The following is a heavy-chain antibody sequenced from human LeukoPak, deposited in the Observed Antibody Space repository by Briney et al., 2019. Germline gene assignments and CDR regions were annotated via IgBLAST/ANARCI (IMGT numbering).Heavy chain of an antibody. CDR3: ASSIAIFGVAIQPSYYMDV. J-gene: IGHJ6*03. V-gene: IGHV3-30*02. Sequence: GGSLRLSCAASGFTFSSYGMHWVRQAPGKGLEWVAFIRYDGSNKYYADSVKGRFTISRDNSKNTLYLQMNSLRAEDTVVYYCASSIAIFGVAIQPSYYMDVWGKGTTVTVSS. CDR1: GFTFSSYG. D-gene: IGHD3-3*01. CDR2: IRYDGSNK.